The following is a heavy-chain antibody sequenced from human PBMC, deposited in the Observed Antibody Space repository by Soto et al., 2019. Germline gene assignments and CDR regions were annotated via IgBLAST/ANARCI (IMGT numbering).Heavy chain of an antibody. D-gene: IGHD2-15*01. Sequence: ASVKVSCKASGGTFSSYAISWVRQAPGQGLEWMGGIIPIFGTANYAQKFQGRVTITADESTSTAYMELSSLRSEDTAVYYCARVSVATAYFDYWGQGTLVTVSS. CDR3: ARVSVATAYFDY. CDR2: IIPIFGTA. J-gene: IGHJ4*02. V-gene: IGHV1-69*13. CDR1: GGTFSSYA.